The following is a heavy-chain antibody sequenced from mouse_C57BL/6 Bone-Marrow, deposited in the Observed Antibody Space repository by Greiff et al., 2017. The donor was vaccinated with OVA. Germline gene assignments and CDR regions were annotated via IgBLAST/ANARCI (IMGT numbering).Heavy chain of an antibody. CDR3: ARKDWAYYYAMDY. D-gene: IGHD4-1*01. CDR2: INPSSGYT. J-gene: IGHJ4*01. Sequence: QVQLQQSGAELARPGASVKMSCKASGYTFTSYTMHWVKQRPGQGLEWIGYINPSSGYTKYNQKFKDKATLTADKSSSTAYMQLSSLTSEDSAVKYCARKDWAYYYAMDYWGQGTSVTVSS. V-gene: IGHV1-4*01. CDR1: GYTFTSYT.